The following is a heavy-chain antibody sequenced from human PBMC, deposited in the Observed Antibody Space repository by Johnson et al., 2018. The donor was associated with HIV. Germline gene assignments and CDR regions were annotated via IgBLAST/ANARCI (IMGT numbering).Heavy chain of an antibody. CDR2: IWYDGSNK. CDR1: GFTFSSYG. V-gene: IGHV3-33*01. J-gene: IGHJ3*02. CDR3: TTDQGSHDI. Sequence: QVQLVESGGGLVKPGGSLRLSCAASGFTFSSYGMHWVRQAPGKGLEWVAVIWYDGSNKYYAESVKGRFTISRDNSKNTLYLQMNNLKTEDTAVYYCTTDQGSHDIWGQGTMVTVSS.